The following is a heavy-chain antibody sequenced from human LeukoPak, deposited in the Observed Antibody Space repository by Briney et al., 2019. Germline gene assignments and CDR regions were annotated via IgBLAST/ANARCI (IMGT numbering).Heavy chain of an antibody. Sequence: PGGSLRLSCAASRFTFSDYWMHWVRQAPGKGLVWASRINRDGGGTTYADSVKGRFTISRDNAKNTLYLQMNSLRAEDTAVYFCARVAYGDYGVFDYWGQGTLVTVSS. CDR2: INRDGGGT. CDR3: ARVAYGDYGVFDY. CDR1: RFTFSDYW. J-gene: IGHJ4*02. V-gene: IGHV3-74*01. D-gene: IGHD4-17*01.